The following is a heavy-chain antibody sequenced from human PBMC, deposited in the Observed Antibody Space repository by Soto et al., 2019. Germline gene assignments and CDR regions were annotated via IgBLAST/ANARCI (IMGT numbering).Heavy chain of an antibody. CDR3: TTGVRSGYYKY. CDR2: IKSKIEGGTI. CDR1: GFTFSSAW. J-gene: IGHJ4*02. Sequence: EVQLVESGEGLVKPGGSLRLSCAASGFTFSSAWMSWVRQAPGKGLEWVGRIKSKIEGGTIDYAAPVKGRFTISRDDSESTLYLQMNSLKTDDTAVYYYTTGVRSGYYKYWGQGALVTVSS. V-gene: IGHV3-15*01. D-gene: IGHD3-3*01.